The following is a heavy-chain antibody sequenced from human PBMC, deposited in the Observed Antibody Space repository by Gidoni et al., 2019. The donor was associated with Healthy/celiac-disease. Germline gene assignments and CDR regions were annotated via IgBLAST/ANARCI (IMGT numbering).Heavy chain of an antibody. CDR1: GYSFTSYW. J-gene: IGHJ4*02. CDR3: ARSYCGGDCYHLNFDY. Sequence: EVQLVQSGAEVKKPGESLKISCKGSGYSFTSYWIGWVRQMPGKGLAWMGIIYPGDSDTRYSPSFQGQVTISADKSISTAYLQWSSLKASDTAMYYCARSYCGGDCYHLNFDYWGQGTLVTVSS. D-gene: IGHD2-21*01. V-gene: IGHV5-51*01. CDR2: IYPGDSDT.